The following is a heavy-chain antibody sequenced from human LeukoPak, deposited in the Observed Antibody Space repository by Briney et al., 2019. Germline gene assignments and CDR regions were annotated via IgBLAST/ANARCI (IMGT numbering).Heavy chain of an antibody. Sequence: PSETLSLTCAVYGGSFSGYYWSWIRQSPGKGLEWIGEINHSGSTNYNPSLKSRVTISVDTSKNQFSLKLSSVTAADTAVYYCARCTRITMVRGVIITGIYYFDYWGQGTLVTVSS. V-gene: IGHV4-34*01. D-gene: IGHD3-10*01. CDR1: GGSFSGYY. J-gene: IGHJ4*02. CDR3: ARCTRITMVRGVIITGIYYFDY. CDR2: INHSGST.